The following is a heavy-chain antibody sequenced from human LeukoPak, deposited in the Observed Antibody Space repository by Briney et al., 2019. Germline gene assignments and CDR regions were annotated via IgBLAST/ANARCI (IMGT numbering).Heavy chain of an antibody. Sequence: ASVTVSCKASGYTFTSYGISWVRQAPGQGLEWMGWISAYNGNTNYAQKLQGRVTMTTDTSTSTAYMELSSLRSEATAVYYCARDLHSSSWYSSNTFDDYWGQGTLVTVSS. J-gene: IGHJ4*02. CDR3: ARDLHSSSWYSSNTFDDY. V-gene: IGHV1-18*01. D-gene: IGHD6-13*01. CDR1: GYTFTSYG. CDR2: ISAYNGNT.